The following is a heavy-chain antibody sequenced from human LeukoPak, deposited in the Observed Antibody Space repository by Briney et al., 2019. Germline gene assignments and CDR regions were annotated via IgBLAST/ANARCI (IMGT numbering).Heavy chain of an antibody. CDR3: ARVPSEAFDI. J-gene: IGHJ3*02. CDR2: IYYSGST. CDR1: GGSINNYY. V-gene: IGHV4-59*01. Sequence: SGTLSLTCTVSGGSINNYYWSWIRQPPGKGLEYIGYIYYSGSTNYNPSLKSRVTISVDTSKNQFSLKLSSVTAADTALYYCARVPSEAFDIWGQGTMVTVSS.